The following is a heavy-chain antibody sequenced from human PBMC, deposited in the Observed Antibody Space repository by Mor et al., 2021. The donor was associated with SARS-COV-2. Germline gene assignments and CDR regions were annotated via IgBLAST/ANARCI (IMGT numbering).Heavy chain of an antibody. J-gene: IGHJ3*02. V-gene: IGHV4-39*01. Sequence: SPSLKSRVTISVDTSKNQFSLKLSSVTAADTAVYYCARQGEYSRSSWGACDIWGQGTMVAVSS. CDR3: ARQGEYSRSSWGACDI. D-gene: IGHD6-6*01.